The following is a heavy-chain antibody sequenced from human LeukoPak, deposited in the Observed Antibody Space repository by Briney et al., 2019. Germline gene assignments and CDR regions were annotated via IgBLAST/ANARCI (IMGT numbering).Heavy chain of an antibody. V-gene: IGHV3-23*01. CDR3: ARDREDIVVVPAASYYYYYYMDV. Sequence: GGSLRLSCEASGFTFSRYGMSWVRQAPGKGLEWVSAIRGSGGSTYYADSVKGRFTISRDNSKNTLYLQMNSLRAEDTAVYYCARDREDIVVVPAASYYYYYYMDVWGKGTTVTISS. CDR1: GFTFSRYG. J-gene: IGHJ6*03. D-gene: IGHD2-2*01. CDR2: IRGSGGST.